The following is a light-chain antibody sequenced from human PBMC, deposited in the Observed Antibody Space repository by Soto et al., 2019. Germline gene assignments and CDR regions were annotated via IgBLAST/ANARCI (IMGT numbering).Light chain of an antibody. CDR2: TAS. V-gene: IGKV1-12*01. J-gene: IGKJ2*01. CDR1: QDISTW. CDR3: QQANRFPYT. Sequence: DIQMTQSPSFVSASVGDRVTITCRARQDISTWLAWYQQKPGRATNLLIYTASTLQSGVPSRFSGSGSGTDFTLTISSLQPEDFATYYCQQANRFPYTFGQGTKLEIK.